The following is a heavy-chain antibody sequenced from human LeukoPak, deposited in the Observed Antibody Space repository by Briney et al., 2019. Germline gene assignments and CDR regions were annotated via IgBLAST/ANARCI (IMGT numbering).Heavy chain of an antibody. D-gene: IGHD6-6*01. V-gene: IGHV3-23*01. Sequence: PGGSLRLSCAASGFTFSSYAMSWVRQAPGKGLEWVSAISGSGGSTHYADSVKGRFLLSRDNSKNTLYLEMNSLRAEDTAVYYCAKARQPYSSSSGFDYWGQGTLVTVSS. CDR1: GFTFSSYA. J-gene: IGHJ4*02. CDR2: ISGSGGST. CDR3: AKARQPYSSSSGFDY.